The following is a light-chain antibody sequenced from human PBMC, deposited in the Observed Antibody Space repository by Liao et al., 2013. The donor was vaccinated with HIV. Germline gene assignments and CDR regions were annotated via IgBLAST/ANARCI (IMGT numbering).Light chain of an antibody. V-gene: IGLV3-21*01. CDR3: QVWDNGGV. CDR1: NIGSKS. CDR2: YDS. J-gene: IGLJ3*02. Sequence: SYVLTQPPSVSVAPGKTARITCGGNNIGSKSVHWYQQKPGQAPVLVIYYDSDRPSGIPERFSGSNSGNTATLTISRVEAGDEADYYCQVWDNGGVFGGGTKLTVL.